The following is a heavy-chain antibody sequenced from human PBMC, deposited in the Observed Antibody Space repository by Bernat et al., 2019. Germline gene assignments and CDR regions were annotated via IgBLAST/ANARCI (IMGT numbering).Heavy chain of an antibody. V-gene: IGHV4-34*01. CDR1: GGSFSGYY. Sequence: QVQLQQWGAGLLKPSETLSLTRAVYGGSFSGYYWSWIRQPPGKGLEWSGEINHSGSTNYNPSLQSRLSISVDTSTNKFSLKLSSVTAADTAVYYCAGGSSTWGSYRYTDYFDYWGQGTLVTVSS. CDR3: AGGSSTWGSYRYTDYFDY. J-gene: IGHJ4*02. CDR2: INHSGST. D-gene: IGHD3-16*02.